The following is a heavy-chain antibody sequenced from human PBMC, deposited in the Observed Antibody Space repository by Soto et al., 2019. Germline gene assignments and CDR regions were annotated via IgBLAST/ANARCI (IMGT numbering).Heavy chain of an antibody. Sequence: QVQLVQSGPEVKKPGASVKVSCKASGYTFTTYDFNWVRQAPGQGLEWMGWLNPKSGMTGSAQKFQGRVTMTREASISTVYMELSSLRSEDTAVYYCARVAGSTDYWGQGTLVTVSS. CDR2: LNPKSGMT. CDR3: ARVAGSTDY. J-gene: IGHJ4*02. CDR1: GYTFTTYD. V-gene: IGHV1-8*01. D-gene: IGHD1-26*01.